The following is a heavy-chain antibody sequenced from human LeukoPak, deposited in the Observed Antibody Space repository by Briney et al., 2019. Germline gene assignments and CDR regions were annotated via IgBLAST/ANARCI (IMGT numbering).Heavy chain of an antibody. V-gene: IGHV3-30*01. CDR3: ARTGSGGAYYFDY. D-gene: IGHD2-15*01. J-gene: IGHJ4*02. CDR1: GFTFSSYA. CDR2: ISYDGSNK. Sequence: GGSLRLSCAASGFTFSSYAMHWVRQAPGKGLEWVAVISYDGSNKYYADSVKGRFTISRDNSKNTLYLQMNSLRAEDTAVYYCARTGSGGAYYFDYWGQGTLVTVSS.